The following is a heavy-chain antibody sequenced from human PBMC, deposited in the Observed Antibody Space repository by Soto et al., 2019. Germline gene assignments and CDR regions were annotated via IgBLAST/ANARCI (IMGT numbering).Heavy chain of an antibody. D-gene: IGHD2-2*02. Sequence: QVQLVQSGAEVKKPGASVKVSCKASGYTFTSYDINWVRQATGQGLEWMGWMNPNRGNTGYAQKFQGRVTMTRNTSISTAYMELSSLRSEDTAVYYCAREVCSSTSCYREVGYWGQGTLVTVSS. CDR3: AREVCSSTSCYREVGY. CDR1: GYTFTSYD. V-gene: IGHV1-8*01. CDR2: MNPNRGNT. J-gene: IGHJ4*02.